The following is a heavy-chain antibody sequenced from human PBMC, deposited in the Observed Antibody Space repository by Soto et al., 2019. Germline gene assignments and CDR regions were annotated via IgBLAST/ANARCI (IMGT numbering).Heavy chain of an antibody. CDR3: AKDPIYGSGPYYYYGMDV. CDR1: GFTFSSYG. CDR2: ISYDGSNK. Sequence: GSLRLSCAASGFTFSSYGMHWVRQAPGKGLEWVAVISYDGSNKYYADSVKGRFTISRDNSKNTLYLQMNSLRAEDTAVYYCAKDPIYGSGPYYYYGMDVRGQGTTVTVSS. V-gene: IGHV3-30*18. J-gene: IGHJ6*02. D-gene: IGHD3-10*01.